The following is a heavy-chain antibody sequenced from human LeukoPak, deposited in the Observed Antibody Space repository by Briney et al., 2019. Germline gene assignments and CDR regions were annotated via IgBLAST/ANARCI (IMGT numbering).Heavy chain of an antibody. V-gene: IGHV3-23*01. D-gene: IGHD1-14*01. Sequence: PVGSLRLSCAASGFTFSSYAMSWVRQAPGKGLEWVSAISGSGSSTYYADSVKGRFTISRDNSKNTLYLEMNSLRAEDTAIYYCAKWPKVWQANRHLDVWGKGTTVTVSS. CDR1: GFTFSSYA. CDR3: AKWPKVWQANRHLDV. CDR2: ISGSGSST. J-gene: IGHJ6*04.